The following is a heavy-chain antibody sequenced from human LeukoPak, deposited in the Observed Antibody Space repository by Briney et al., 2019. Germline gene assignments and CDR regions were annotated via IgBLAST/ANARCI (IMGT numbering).Heavy chain of an antibody. CDR2: INHSVST. Sequence: SETLSLTCAVYGGSFSGYYWSWIRPPPRKGLERIGEINHSVSTNYNPSLKRRATIPVDTHKNQSSLKRSSQTSDATAVYYCAREYSSSWYVLDYWGQGTLVTVSS. CDR3: AREYSSSWYVLDY. D-gene: IGHD6-13*01. CDR1: GGSFSGYY. V-gene: IGHV4-34*01. J-gene: IGHJ4*02.